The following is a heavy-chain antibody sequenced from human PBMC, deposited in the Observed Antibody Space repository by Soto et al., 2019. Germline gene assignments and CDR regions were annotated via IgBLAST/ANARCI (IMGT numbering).Heavy chain of an antibody. V-gene: IGHV3-48*02. D-gene: IGHD6-19*01. CDR3: AREISVAGGHFDY. Sequence: EVQLVESGGGVVQPGGSLRLSCTASGFTFSSYGMNWVRQAPGKGLEWVSSISSSSSTIYYADSVRGRFTISRDNAKNTLYLQMNSLRDEDTAVYYCAREISVAGGHFDYWGQGTLVTVSS. CDR1: GFTFSSYG. CDR2: ISSSSSTI. J-gene: IGHJ4*02.